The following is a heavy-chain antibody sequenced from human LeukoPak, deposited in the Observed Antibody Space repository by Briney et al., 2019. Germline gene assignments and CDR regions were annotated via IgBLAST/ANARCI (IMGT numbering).Heavy chain of an antibody. CDR1: GFTFSSYA. J-gene: IGHJ4*02. CDR3: ARDMVRGVTPPYYFDY. V-gene: IGHV3-30*04. CDR2: ISYDGSNK. D-gene: IGHD3-10*01. Sequence: PGGSLRLSCAASGFTFSSYAMHWVRQAPGKGLEWVAVISYDGSNKYYADSVKGRFTISRDNSKNTPYLQMNSLRAEDTAVYYCARDMVRGVTPPYYFDYWGQGTLVTVSS.